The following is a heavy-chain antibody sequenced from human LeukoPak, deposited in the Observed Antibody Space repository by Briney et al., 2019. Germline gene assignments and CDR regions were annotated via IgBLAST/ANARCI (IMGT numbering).Heavy chain of an antibody. J-gene: IGHJ4*02. Sequence: SETLSLTCAVSGYSISSGYYWGWIRPPPGKGLEWIGSIYHSGSTYYNPSLKSRVTISVDTSKNQFSLKLSSVTAADTAVYYCAIPSPYCSGGSCRDGFDYWGQGTLVTVSS. CDR2: IYHSGST. CDR3: AIPSPYCSGGSCRDGFDY. V-gene: IGHV4-38-2*01. CDR1: GYSISSGYY. D-gene: IGHD2-15*01.